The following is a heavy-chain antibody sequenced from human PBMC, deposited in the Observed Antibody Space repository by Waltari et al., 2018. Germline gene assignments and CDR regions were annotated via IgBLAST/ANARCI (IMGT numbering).Heavy chain of an antibody. V-gene: IGHV3-23*01. J-gene: IGHJ4*02. D-gene: IGHD1-7*01. CDR3: SGGISGSIGSDY. Sequence: EVQLLESGGGLVQPGGSLRLSCTASGFTFGNYAMSWVRQAPGKGLGWVAGLSGIGRDTDYAASVKGRFTISRDNSNNTLSLLMNSLRLDDTAVYYCSGGISGSIGSDYLGQGTQVTVSS. CDR1: GFTFGNYA. CDR2: LSGIGRDT.